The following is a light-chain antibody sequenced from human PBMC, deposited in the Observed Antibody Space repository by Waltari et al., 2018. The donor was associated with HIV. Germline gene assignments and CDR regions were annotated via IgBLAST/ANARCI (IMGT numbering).Light chain of an antibody. CDR1: QSVGTY. V-gene: IGKV3-11*01. CDR2: DAS. J-gene: IGKJ4*01. Sequence: DIVLTQSPATLSLSPGERATLSCRASQSVGTYLVWYQQRPGQPPRLLIHDASNRATGIPARFSGSGSGTDFTLTITSLEPEDFAVYFRQHRVNWVTFGAGTRVE. CDR3: QHRVNWVT.